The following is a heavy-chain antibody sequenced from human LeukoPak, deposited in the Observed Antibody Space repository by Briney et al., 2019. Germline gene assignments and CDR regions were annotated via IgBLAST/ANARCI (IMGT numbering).Heavy chain of an antibody. CDR2: IYYSGST. J-gene: IGHJ4*02. D-gene: IGHD6-13*01. CDR1: GGSISSSSYY. V-gene: IGHV4-39*07. Sequence: PSETLSLTCTVSGGSISSSSYYWGWIRQPPGKGLEWIGSIYYSGSTYYNPSLKSRATISVDTSKNQFSLKLSSVTAADTAVYYCASRAAAGTNYWGQGTLVTVSS. CDR3: ASRAAAGTNY.